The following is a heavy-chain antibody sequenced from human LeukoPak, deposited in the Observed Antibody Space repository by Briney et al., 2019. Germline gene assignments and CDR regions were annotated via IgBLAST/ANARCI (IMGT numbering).Heavy chain of an antibody. Sequence: GASVKVSCKASGYTFTSYGISWVRQAPGQGLEWMGWISAYNGNTNYAQKLQGRVTMTTDTSTSTAYMELRSLRSDDTAVYYCARVGILYSGYDPESDYWGQGTLVTVSS. D-gene: IGHD5-12*01. CDR2: ISAYNGNT. J-gene: IGHJ4*02. V-gene: IGHV1-18*01. CDR1: GYTFTSYG. CDR3: ARVGILYSGYDPESDY.